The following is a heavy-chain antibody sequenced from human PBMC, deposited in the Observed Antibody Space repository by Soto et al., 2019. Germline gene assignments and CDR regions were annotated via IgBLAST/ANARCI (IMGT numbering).Heavy chain of an antibody. J-gene: IGHJ4*02. V-gene: IGHV3-23*01. CDR2: ITGSGDYT. Sequence: EVHLLESGGGLVQPGGSLRLSCVASGFTFSIYNMNWVRQAPGKGLEWVSVITGSGDYTNYADSVKGRFTISRDNSKNTLYLQMNSLRAEDTAVYFCARRITSSFDYGGQGTLVTVSS. CDR1: GFTFSIYN. CDR3: ARRITSSFDY. D-gene: IGHD1-20*01.